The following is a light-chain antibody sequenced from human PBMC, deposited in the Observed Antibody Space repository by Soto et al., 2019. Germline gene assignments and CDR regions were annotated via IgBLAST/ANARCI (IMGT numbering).Light chain of an antibody. CDR2: KAS. V-gene: IGKV1-5*03. J-gene: IGKJ1*01. Sequence: DIQMTQSPSTLSGSVGDRVTITCRASQTISSWLAWYQQKPGKAPKLLIYKASTLKSGVPSRFSGSGSGTAFTLTISSLQPDDFATYYCQHYNSYSEACGQGTKVDLK. CDR1: QTISSW. CDR3: QHYNSYSEA.